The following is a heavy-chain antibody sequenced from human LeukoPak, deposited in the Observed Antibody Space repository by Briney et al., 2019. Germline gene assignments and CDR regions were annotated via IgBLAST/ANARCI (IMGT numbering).Heavy chain of an antibody. Sequence: PGGSLRLSCAASGFTFSTYSMTWVRQAPGKGLDWVSYISSTSSTIYYADSVKGRFTISRDNARNSLYLQMSSLRDEDTAVYYCARNYGYYYGMDVWGQGTTVTVSS. CDR3: ARNYGYYYGMDV. J-gene: IGHJ6*02. CDR1: GFTFSTYS. CDR2: ISSTSSTI. V-gene: IGHV3-48*02. D-gene: IGHD3-16*01.